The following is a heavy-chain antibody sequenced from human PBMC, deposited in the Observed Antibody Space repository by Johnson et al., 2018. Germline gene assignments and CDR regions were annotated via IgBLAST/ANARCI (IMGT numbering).Heavy chain of an antibody. D-gene: IGHD3-10*01. V-gene: IGHV4-34*01. Sequence: HVQLQQWGAGLLKPSETLALTCAVYGGSFSGYYWSWIRQPPGKGLEWLGEINHSGSTNYNPSLKGRVTMPIVPPTHQFPLKLTSVTAADTAVFFCARGRRKKMVRGTTNLFLDQYDDYMDVWDKGTTVTVSS. CDR3: ARGRRKKMVRGTTNLFLDQYDDYMDV. J-gene: IGHJ6*03. CDR2: INHSGST. CDR1: GGSFSGYY.